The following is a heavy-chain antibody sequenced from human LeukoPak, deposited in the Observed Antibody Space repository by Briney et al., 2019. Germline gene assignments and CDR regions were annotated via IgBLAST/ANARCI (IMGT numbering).Heavy chain of an antibody. V-gene: IGHV1-18*01. D-gene: IGHD3-22*01. CDR2: ISAYHGKT. CDR3: ARVGTYYYDSSGYGAFDI. Sequence: ASVKVSCKASGYTFTSKGISWVRQAPGQGLEWMGWISAYHGKTNYAQKFQDRVTMTTDTSTSTAYMELRSLRSDDTAVYYCARVGTYYYDSSGYGAFDIWGQGTMVTVSS. CDR1: GYTFTSKG. J-gene: IGHJ3*02.